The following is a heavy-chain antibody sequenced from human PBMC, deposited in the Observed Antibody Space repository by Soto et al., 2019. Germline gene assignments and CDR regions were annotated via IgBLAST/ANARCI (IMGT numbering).Heavy chain of an antibody. CDR1: GYTFTGYY. CDR2: INPNSGGT. J-gene: IGHJ5*02. V-gene: IGHV1-2*02. Sequence: ASVRVSCKASGYTFTGYYMHWVRQAPGQGLEWMGWINPNSGGTNYAQKFQGRVTMTRDTSISTAYMELSRLRSDDTAVYYCAIDFLRRNNWNYFDPWGPGPLVT. CDR3: AIDFLRRNNWNYFDP. D-gene: IGHD1-7*01.